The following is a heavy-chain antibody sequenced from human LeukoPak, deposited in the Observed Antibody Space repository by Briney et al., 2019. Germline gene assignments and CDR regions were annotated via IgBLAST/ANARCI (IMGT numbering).Heavy chain of an antibody. V-gene: IGHV4-39*01. Sequence: PSETLSLTCTVSGGSISSSSYYWRWIRQPPGKGLEWIGSIYYSGSTYYNPSLKSRVTISVDTSKNQFSLKLSSVTAADTAVYYCASGGSSGYYFYWGQGTLVTVSS. CDR1: GGSISSSSYY. CDR3: ASGGSSGYYFY. J-gene: IGHJ4*02. CDR2: IYYSGST. D-gene: IGHD3-22*01.